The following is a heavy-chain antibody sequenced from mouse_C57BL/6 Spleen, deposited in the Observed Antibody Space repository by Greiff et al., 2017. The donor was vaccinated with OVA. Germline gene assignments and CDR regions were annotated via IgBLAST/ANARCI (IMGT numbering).Heavy chain of an antibody. J-gene: IGHJ1*03. D-gene: IGHD1-1*01. V-gene: IGHV6-3*01. Sequence: EVMLVESGGGLVQPGGSMKLSCVASGFTFSNYWLNWVRQSPEKGLEWVSQIRLKSDTYATHYAESVKGRFTISRDDSKSSVYLQMNNLRAEDTGIYYCTGSSYPYWYFDVWGTGTTVTVSS. CDR3: TGSSYPYWYFDV. CDR1: GFTFSNYW. CDR2: IRLKSDTYAT.